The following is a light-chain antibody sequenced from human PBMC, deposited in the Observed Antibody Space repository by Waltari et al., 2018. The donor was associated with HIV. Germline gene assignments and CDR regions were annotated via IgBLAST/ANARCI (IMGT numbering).Light chain of an antibody. CDR1: QHIRSW. V-gene: IGKV1D-16*01. Sequence: DTQMTQSPSSLSASVGDRVTITCRATQHIRSWLAWYQQRPGKAPKSLIHAVSNLQKGAPSRFSVSGSGTDFNLTINGLHSEDFAIYYCQQYASFPPSFGGGTKIEI. J-gene: IGKJ4*01. CDR3: QQYASFPPS. CDR2: AVS.